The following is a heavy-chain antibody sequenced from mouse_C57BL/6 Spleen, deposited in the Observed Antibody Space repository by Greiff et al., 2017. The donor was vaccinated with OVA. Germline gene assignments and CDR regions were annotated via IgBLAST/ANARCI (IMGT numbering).Heavy chain of an antibody. Sequence: EVQLVESGPGLVKPSQSLSLTCSVTGYSITSGYYWNWIRQLPGNKLEWMGYISYDGSNNYNPSLKNRITITRDTSKNQFFLKLNSVTTEDTATYYCATLTGTDAMDYWGQGTSVTVSS. D-gene: IGHD4-1*01. CDR1: GYSITSGYY. J-gene: IGHJ4*01. V-gene: IGHV3-6*01. CDR3: ATLTGTDAMDY. CDR2: ISYDGSN.